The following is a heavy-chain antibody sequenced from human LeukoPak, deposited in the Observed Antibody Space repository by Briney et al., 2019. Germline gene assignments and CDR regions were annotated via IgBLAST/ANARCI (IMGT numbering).Heavy chain of an antibody. Sequence: GESLKISCKGSGYSFTSYWIGWVRQMPGKGLEWMGIIYPGDSDTRYSPSFQGQVTISADKSISTAYLQWSSLKASDTAMYYCAGHSGSYYRVKGIDYWGQGTLVTVSS. CDR3: AGHSGSYYRVKGIDY. CDR1: GYSFTSYW. D-gene: IGHD1-26*01. CDR2: IYPGDSDT. V-gene: IGHV5-51*01. J-gene: IGHJ4*02.